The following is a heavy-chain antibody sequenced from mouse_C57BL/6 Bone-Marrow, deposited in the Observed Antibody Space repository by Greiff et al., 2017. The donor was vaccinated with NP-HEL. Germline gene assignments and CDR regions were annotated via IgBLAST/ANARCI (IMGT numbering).Heavy chain of an antibody. J-gene: IGHJ2*01. Sequence: QVQPQQSGAELARPGASVKLSCKASGYTFTSYGISWVKQRTGQGLEWIGEIYPRSGNTYYNEKFKGKATLTADKSSSTAYMELRSLTSEDSAVYFCARWSRSGYVDYWGQGTTLTVSS. CDR1: GYTFTSYG. CDR2: IYPRSGNT. CDR3: ARWSRSGYVDY. V-gene: IGHV1-81*01. D-gene: IGHD3-2*02.